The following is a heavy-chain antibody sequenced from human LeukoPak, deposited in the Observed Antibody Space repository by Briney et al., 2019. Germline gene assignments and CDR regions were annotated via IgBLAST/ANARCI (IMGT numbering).Heavy chain of an antibody. CDR3: VKDNPLDY. V-gene: IGHV3-30*02. CDR2: IRYDGNNK. D-gene: IGHD1-14*01. J-gene: IGHJ4*02. Sequence: GGSLRLSCGASGFTFSNYGMLWVRQAPGKGLDWVAFIRYDGNNKLYADSVKGRFTIPRDNSKNTLYLHINSLRAEDTAVYYCVKDNPLDYWGQGTLVTVSS. CDR1: GFTFSNYG.